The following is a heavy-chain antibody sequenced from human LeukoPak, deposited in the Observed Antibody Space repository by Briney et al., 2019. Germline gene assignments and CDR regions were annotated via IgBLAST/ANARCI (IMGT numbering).Heavy chain of an antibody. CDR1: CGSIYSFY. J-gene: IGHJ4*02. Sequence: SETLSLTCCVSCGSIYSFYGRWIPQPRGRGLEWIGYIYYSENTNYNPSLKSRLTISVDTSKNQFSLKRSSVTAAATAVYSCARDPQVSTGISWQGLDYWGQGTLVTVSS. V-gene: IGHV4-59*12. CDR3: ARDPQVSTGISWQGLDY. CDR2: IYYSENT.